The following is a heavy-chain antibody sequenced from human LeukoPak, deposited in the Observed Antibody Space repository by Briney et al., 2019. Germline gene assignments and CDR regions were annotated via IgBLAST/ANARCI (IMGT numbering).Heavy chain of an antibody. V-gene: IGHV4-4*07. Sequence: SETLSLTCTVSGGSISSYYWSWIRQPAGKGLEWIGRIYTSGSTNYNPSLKSRVTMSVDTSKNQFPLKLSSVTAADTAVYYCAGVLRYFDWLSVNYYGMDVWGQGTTVTVSS. J-gene: IGHJ6*02. CDR1: GGSISSYY. CDR3: AGVLRYFDWLSVNYYGMDV. CDR2: IYTSGST. D-gene: IGHD3-9*01.